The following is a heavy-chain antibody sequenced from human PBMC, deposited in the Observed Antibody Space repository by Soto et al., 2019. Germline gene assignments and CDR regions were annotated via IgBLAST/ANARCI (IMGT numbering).Heavy chain of an antibody. V-gene: IGHV3-33*01. D-gene: IGHD2-15*01. CDR1: GFTFSSYG. CDR3: ARDGVARLFAFDI. CDR2: IWYDGSNK. J-gene: IGHJ3*02. Sequence: GGSLRLSCAASGFTFSSYGMHWVRQAPGKGLEWVAVIWYDGSNKYYADSVKGRFTISRDNSKNTLYLQMNSLRAEDTAVYYCARDGVARLFAFDIWGQGTMVTVSS.